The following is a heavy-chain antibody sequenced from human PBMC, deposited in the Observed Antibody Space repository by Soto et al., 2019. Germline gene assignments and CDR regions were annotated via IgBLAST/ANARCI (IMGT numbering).Heavy chain of an antibody. Sequence: EVQLVESGGGLVQPGGSLKLSCAASGFTFSGSAMHWVRQASGKGLEWVGRIRSKANSYATAYAASVKGRFTISRDDSKNTAYLQMNSLKTEDTAVYYCTRHAPPGWWEQRDNYFDYWGQGTLVTVSS. CDR1: GFTFSGSA. D-gene: IGHD2-15*01. V-gene: IGHV3-73*02. CDR3: TRHAPPGWWEQRDNYFDY. J-gene: IGHJ4*02. CDR2: IRSKANSYAT.